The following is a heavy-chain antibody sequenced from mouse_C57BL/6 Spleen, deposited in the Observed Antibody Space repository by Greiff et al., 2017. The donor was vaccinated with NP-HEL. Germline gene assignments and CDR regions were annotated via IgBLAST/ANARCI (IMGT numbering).Heavy chain of an antibody. V-gene: IGHV3-6*01. CDR3: ARGGSNSLSDYAMDY. CDR1: GYSITSGYY. D-gene: IGHD2-5*01. J-gene: IGHJ4*01. CDR2: ISYDGSN. Sequence: EVKLQESGPGLVKPSQSLSLTCSVTGYSITSGYYWNWIRQFPGNKLEWMGYISYDGSNNYNPSLKNRISITRDTSKNQFFLKLNSVTTEDTATYYCARGGSNSLSDYAMDYWGQGTSVTVSS.